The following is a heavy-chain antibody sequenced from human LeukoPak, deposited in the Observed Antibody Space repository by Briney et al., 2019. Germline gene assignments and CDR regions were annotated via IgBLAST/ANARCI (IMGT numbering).Heavy chain of an antibody. CDR1: GYTFTSYD. CDR2: MNPNNINT. V-gene: IGHV1-8*03. CDR3: TRGARSYSSSFAFDL. D-gene: IGHD6-13*01. J-gene: IGHJ3*01. Sequence: ASVKVSCKASGYTFTSYDINWVRQATGQGLEWMGWMNPNNINTGYAQKFQGRVTITRDTSISTAYMELSSLRSEDTAVYYCTRGARSYSSSFAFDLWGQGTLVSVSS.